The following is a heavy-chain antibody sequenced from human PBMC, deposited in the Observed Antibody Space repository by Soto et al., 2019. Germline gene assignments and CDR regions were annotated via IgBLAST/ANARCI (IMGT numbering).Heavy chain of an antibody. CDR2: IIPIFGTA. D-gene: IGHD3-3*01. Sequence: GASVKVSCKASGGTFSSYAISWVRQAPGQGLEWMGGIIPIFGTANYAQKFQGRVTITADESTSTAYMELSSLRSEDTAVYYCARTPRPALEWHEVYYYGMDVWGQGTTVTVSS. V-gene: IGHV1-69*13. J-gene: IGHJ6*02. CDR3: ARTPRPALEWHEVYYYGMDV. CDR1: GGTFSSYA.